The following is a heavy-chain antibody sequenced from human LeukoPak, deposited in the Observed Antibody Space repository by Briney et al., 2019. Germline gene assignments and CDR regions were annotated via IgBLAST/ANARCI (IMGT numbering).Heavy chain of an antibody. D-gene: IGHD3-10*01. J-gene: IGHJ4*02. Sequence: GGSLRLSCAASGFTFSRYWMSWVRQAPGKGLEWVANIKEDGSEEYYVDSVKGRFTISRDNDKNSLFLQIKTLRAEDTAVYYCARVGGVSFDSWGQGTLVTVSS. CDR1: GFTFSRYW. CDR3: ARVGGVSFDS. CDR2: IKEDGSEE. V-gene: IGHV3-7*01.